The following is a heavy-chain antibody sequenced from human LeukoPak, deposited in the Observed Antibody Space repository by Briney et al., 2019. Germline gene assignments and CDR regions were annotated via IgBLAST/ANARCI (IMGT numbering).Heavy chain of an antibody. CDR2: IYYSGST. CDR3: ARGGTNYGSGSYDY. V-gene: IGHV4-39*07. J-gene: IGHJ4*02. CDR1: GGSISSSSYY. D-gene: IGHD3-10*01. Sequence: SETLSLTCTVSGGSISSSSYYWGWIRQPPGKGLEWIGSIYYSGSTYYNPSLKSRVTISVDTSKNQFSLKLSSVTAADTAVYYCARGGTNYGSGSYDYWGQGTLVTVSS.